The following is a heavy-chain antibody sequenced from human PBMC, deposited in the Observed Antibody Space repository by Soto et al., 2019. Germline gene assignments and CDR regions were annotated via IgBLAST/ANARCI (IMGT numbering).Heavy chain of an antibody. J-gene: IGHJ6*02. Sequence: GASVKVSCKASGYTFTSYGISWVRQAPGQGLEWMGWISAYNGNTNYAQKLQGRVTMTTDTSTSTAYMELRSLRSDDTAVYYCASGDHYYDSSGYYPNAKTYYYYYGMDVWGQGTTVTVSS. CDR3: ASGDHYYDSSGYYPNAKTYYYYYGMDV. CDR1: GYTFTSYG. CDR2: ISAYNGNT. D-gene: IGHD3-22*01. V-gene: IGHV1-18*01.